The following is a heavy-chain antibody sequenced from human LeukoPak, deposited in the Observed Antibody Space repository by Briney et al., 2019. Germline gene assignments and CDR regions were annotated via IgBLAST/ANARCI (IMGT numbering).Heavy chain of an antibody. Sequence: ASVKVSCKASGGTFSSYAISWVRQAPGQGLEWMGGIIPIFGTANYAQKFQDRVTITADKSTGTAYMELSSLRSEDTAVYYCARDEGAKIAFHIWGQGTMVTVSS. D-gene: IGHD1-26*01. J-gene: IGHJ3*02. CDR2: IIPIFGTA. CDR3: ARDEGAKIAFHI. CDR1: GGTFSSYA. V-gene: IGHV1-69*06.